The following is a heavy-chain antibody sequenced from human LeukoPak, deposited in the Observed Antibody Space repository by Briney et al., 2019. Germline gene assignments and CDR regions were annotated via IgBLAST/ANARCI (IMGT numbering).Heavy chain of an antibody. CDR1: GGSISSTNW. CDR2: TSHRGST. J-gene: IGHJ5*02. D-gene: IGHD1-14*01. V-gene: IGHV4-4*02. Sequence: SETLSLTCSVSGGSISSTNWWSWVRQPPGKGLEWIGETSHRGSTNYNPSLKSRVTISVDKSKNQFSLKLSSVTAADTAVYYCARGLNKFSRNSLGFDPWGQGTLVTVSS. CDR3: ARGLNKFSRNSLGFDP.